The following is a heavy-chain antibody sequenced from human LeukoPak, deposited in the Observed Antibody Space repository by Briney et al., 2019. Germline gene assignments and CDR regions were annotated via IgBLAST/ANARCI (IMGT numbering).Heavy chain of an antibody. CDR1: GGSIRSSSYY. CDR2: IYRSGGT. D-gene: IGHD3-16*01. CDR3: ARARGGLLTSI. V-gene: IGHV4-39*07. Sequence: TSETLSLTCTVSGGSIRSSSYYWGWICQPPGKGLEWIGCIYRSGGTYYNPSLKSRITISVDRPKNQFSLTLSSVTAADTAVYYCARARGGLLTSIWGQGTLVTVSS. J-gene: IGHJ4*02.